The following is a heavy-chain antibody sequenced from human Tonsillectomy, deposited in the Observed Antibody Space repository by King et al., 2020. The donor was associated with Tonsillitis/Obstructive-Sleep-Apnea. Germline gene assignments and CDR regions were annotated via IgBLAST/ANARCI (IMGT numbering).Heavy chain of an antibody. D-gene: IGHD3-9*01. Sequence: QLVQCGAEVKKPGASVKVSCKASGYTFTNYGISWVRQAPGKGLAWMGWISAYNDNTNYAQKLQGRLTMTTDGPTSTDYMELRSLRSDDTTVYYCARDRFNYILSGPSGDDDSYYYMDVWGKGPTVTVSS. CDR2: ISAYNDNT. J-gene: IGHJ6*03. V-gene: IGHV1-18*01. CDR3: ARDRFNYILSGPSGDDDSYYYMDV. CDR1: GYTFTNYG.